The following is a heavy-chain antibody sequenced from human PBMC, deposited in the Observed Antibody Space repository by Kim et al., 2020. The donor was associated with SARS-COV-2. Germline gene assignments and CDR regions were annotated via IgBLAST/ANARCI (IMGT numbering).Heavy chain of an antibody. D-gene: IGHD1-26*01. CDR2: LYYSGST. CDR1: GGFISSYY. Sequence: SETLSLTCTVPGGFISSYYWSWIRQPPGKRLEWIGYLYYSGSTNYNPSLKRRVTISVATSQNLFSLKLTSYTAADTAVKFYVRAHRERQQYTANW. V-gene: IGHV4-59*01. CDR3: VRAHRERQQYTANW. J-gene: IGHJ5*01.